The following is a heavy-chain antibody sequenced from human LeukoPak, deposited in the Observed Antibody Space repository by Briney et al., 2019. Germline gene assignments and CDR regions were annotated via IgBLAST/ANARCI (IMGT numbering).Heavy chain of an antibody. D-gene: IGHD1-14*01. V-gene: IGHV4-34*01. CDR2: INHSGST. CDR1: GGSFSGYY. Sequence: SETLSLTCAVYGGSFSGYYWSWIRQPPGKGLEWIGEINHSGSTNYSPSLKSRVTISVDTSKNQFSLKLSSVTAADTAVYYCARYGRGSGYYYYGMDVWGQGTTVTVSS. J-gene: IGHJ6*02. CDR3: ARYGRGSGYYYYGMDV.